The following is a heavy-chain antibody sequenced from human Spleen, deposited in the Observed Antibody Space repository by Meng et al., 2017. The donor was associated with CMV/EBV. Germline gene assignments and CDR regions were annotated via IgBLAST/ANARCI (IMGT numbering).Heavy chain of an antibody. Sequence: SETLSLTCTVSGESISSTSYYWGWIRQPPGKELEWIGSVYYSGSIYKNPPLKSRVTISVDTSKNQSSLKLSSVTAADTAVYYCAREYCSSTSCYKAAGWFDPWGQGTLVTVSS. CDR3: AREYCSSTSCYKAAGWFDP. CDR1: GESISSTSYY. V-gene: IGHV4-39*07. J-gene: IGHJ5*02. CDR2: VYYSGSI. D-gene: IGHD2-2*02.